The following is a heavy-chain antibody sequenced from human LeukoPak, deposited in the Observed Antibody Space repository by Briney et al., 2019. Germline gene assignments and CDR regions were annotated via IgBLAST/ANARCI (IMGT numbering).Heavy chain of an antibody. V-gene: IGHV3-48*04. D-gene: IGHD3-10*01. Sequence: PGGSLRLSCAASGFTFSIYSMNWVRQAPGKGLEWVSYISSSSSTIYYADSVKGRFTISRDNAKNSLYLQMNSLRAEDTALYHCARYGSGSYYYYYMDVWGKGTTVTVSS. CDR2: ISSSSSTI. J-gene: IGHJ6*03. CDR1: GFTFSIYS. CDR3: ARYGSGSYYYYYMDV.